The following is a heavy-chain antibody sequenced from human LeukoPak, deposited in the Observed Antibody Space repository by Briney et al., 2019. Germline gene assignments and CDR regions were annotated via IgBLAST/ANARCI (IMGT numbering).Heavy chain of an antibody. D-gene: IGHD6-13*01. CDR2: IYPGDSDT. Sequence: GESLKISCKGSGYSFTSYRIGWVRQIPGKGLEWMGIIYPGDSDTRYSPSFQVQVTISADKSISTAYLQWSSLKASDTAMYYCARFTAAAGTAFDPWGQGTLVTVSS. CDR1: GYSFTSYR. CDR3: ARFTAAAGTAFDP. J-gene: IGHJ5*02. V-gene: IGHV5-51*01.